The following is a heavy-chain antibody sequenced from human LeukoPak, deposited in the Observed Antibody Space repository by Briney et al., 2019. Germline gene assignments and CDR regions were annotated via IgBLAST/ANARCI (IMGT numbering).Heavy chain of an antibody. J-gene: IGHJ5*02. V-gene: IGHV4-34*01. CDR3: ARRRGSYYRSGWFDP. CDR1: GGSFSGYY. CDR2: TNHSGST. Sequence: TSETLSLTCAVYGGSFSGYYWSWIRQPPGKGLEWIGETNHSGSTNYNPSLKSRVTISVDTSKNQFSLKLSSVTAADTAVYYCARRRGSYYRSGWFDPWGQGTLVTVSS. D-gene: IGHD1-26*01.